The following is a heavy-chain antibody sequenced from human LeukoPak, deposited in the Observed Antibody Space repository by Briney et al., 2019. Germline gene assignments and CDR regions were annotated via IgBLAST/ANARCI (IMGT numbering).Heavy chain of an antibody. J-gene: IGHJ4*02. D-gene: IGHD3-10*01. V-gene: IGHV3-48*03. Sequence: AGGSLRLSCAASGCTFDDYAMNWVRQAPGKGLEWVSYISSSGSTIYYADSVKGRFTISRDNAKNSLYLQMNSLRAEDTAVYYCARDLGSGSYYHYFDYWGQGTLVTVSS. CDR3: ARDLGSGSYYHYFDY. CDR2: ISSSGSTI. CDR1: GCTFDDYA.